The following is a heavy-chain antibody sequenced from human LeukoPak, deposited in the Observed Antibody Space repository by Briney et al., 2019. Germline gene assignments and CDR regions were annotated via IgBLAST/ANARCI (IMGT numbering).Heavy chain of an antibody. D-gene: IGHD5-12*01. CDR2: IIAILSQA. CDR1: GYTFTSYD. Sequence: SVKVSCKASGYTFTSYDISWVRQAPGQGFEWMGRIIAILSQANYAQKFQGRVSITADESTTTAYLELRSLRSEDTAVYYCATGGGYVDAFDIWGQGTMVTVSS. V-gene: IGHV1-69*11. J-gene: IGHJ3*02. CDR3: ATGGGYVDAFDI.